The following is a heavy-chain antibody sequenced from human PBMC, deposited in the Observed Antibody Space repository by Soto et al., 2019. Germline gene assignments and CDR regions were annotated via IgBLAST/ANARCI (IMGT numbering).Heavy chain of an antibody. D-gene: IGHD2-21*02. J-gene: IGHJ4*02. CDR1: GFTFSSYA. V-gene: IGHV3-30-3*01. Sequence: QVQLVESGGGVVQPGRSLRLSCAASGFTFSSYAMHWVRQDPGKGLEWVAVISYDGSNKYYADSVKGRFTISRDNSKNTLYLQMNSLRAEDTAVYYCARGGTVVTLPPFDYWGQGTLVTVSS. CDR2: ISYDGSNK. CDR3: ARGGTVVTLPPFDY.